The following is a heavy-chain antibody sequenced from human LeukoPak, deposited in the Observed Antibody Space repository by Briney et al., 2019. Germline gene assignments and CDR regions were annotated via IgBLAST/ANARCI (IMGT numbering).Heavy chain of an antibody. CDR3: ARRSSSWFDY. D-gene: IGHD6-13*01. V-gene: IGHV4-34*01. CDR2: INHSGST. CDR1: GGSFSGYY. Sequence: KSSETLSLTCAVYGGSFSGYYWSWIRQPPGKGLEWIGEINHSGSTNYNPSLKNRVTISVDTSKNQFSLKLSSVTAADTAVYYCARRSSSWFDYWGQGTLVTVSS. J-gene: IGHJ4*02.